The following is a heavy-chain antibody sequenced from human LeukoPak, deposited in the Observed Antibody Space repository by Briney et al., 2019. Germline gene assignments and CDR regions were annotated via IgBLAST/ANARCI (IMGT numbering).Heavy chain of an antibody. D-gene: IGHD6-19*01. CDR1: GYSINSGYY. CDR2: IYHSGRT. CDR3: ARDRIAVSDPPNWFDP. J-gene: IGHJ5*02. V-gene: IGHV4-38-2*02. Sequence: SETLSLTCSVSGYSINSGYYWGWIRHPPGKGLEWIGSIYHSGRTYYSPSLKSRVTISVDTSKNQFSLKLSSVTAADTAVYYCARDRIAVSDPPNWFDPWGQGTLVIVSS.